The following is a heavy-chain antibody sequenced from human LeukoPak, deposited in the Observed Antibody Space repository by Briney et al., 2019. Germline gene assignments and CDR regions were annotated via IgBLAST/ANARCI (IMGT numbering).Heavy chain of an antibody. V-gene: IGHV1-2*02. CDR3: AKDGQPGAPYNWLDP. Sequence: GASVKVSCKASGYTFTGYYIQWVRQAPGQGLEWMGWINPNSAATRYAQKFQGRVTMTRDTSFSTAYMELSRLTSDDTAIYYCAKDGQPGAPYNWLDPWGRGTLVTVSS. J-gene: IGHJ5*02. CDR1: GYTFTGYY. D-gene: IGHD2-2*01. CDR2: INPNSAAT.